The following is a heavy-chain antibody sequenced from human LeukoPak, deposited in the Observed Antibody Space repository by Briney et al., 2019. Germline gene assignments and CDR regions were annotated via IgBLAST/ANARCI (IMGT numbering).Heavy chain of an antibody. CDR3: AKSLEGAVAELFDY. CDR1: GXTFRTYA. V-gene: IGHV3-23*01. D-gene: IGHD6-19*01. J-gene: IGHJ4*02. Sequence: GGSLRLSCAASGXTFRTYAMTWVRQAPGKGLEWVFALSGNGGSRCYADSVKGRFTISRDNYKNTLSLQMNSLRAEDTAVYYCAKSLEGAVAELFDYWGQGTLVTVSS. CDR2: LSGNGGSR.